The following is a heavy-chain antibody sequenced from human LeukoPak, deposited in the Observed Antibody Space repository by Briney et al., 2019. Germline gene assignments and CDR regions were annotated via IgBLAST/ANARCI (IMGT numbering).Heavy chain of an antibody. CDR2: IIPILGIA. CDR1: GGTFSSYA. V-gene: IGHV1-69*04. Sequence: SVKVSCKASGGTFSSYAIIWVRQAPGQGLEWLGRIIPILGIANYAQKFQGRVTITADNSTSTAYMELSSLRSEDTAVYYCARVTFSSYYYDSSGYYYGYWGQGTLVTVSS. CDR3: ARVTFSSYYYDSSGYYYGY. D-gene: IGHD3-22*01. J-gene: IGHJ4*02.